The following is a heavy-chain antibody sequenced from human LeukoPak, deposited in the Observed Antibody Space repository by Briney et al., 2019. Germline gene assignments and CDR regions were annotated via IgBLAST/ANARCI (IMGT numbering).Heavy chain of an antibody. CDR2: ISGSGNAT. Sequence: GGSLRLSRAASGFTFSRYAMSWVRQAPGKGLEWVSAISGSGNATYYAGSAKGRFTISRDNSKNTLYLQMNSLRAEDTAVYYCVKDPPITMVRGVIIDFDYWGQGTLVTVSS. J-gene: IGHJ4*02. D-gene: IGHD3-10*01. V-gene: IGHV3-23*01. CDR1: GFTFSRYA. CDR3: VKDPPITMVRGVIIDFDY.